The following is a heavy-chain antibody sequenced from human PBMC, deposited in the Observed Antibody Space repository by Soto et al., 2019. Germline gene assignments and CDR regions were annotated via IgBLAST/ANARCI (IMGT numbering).Heavy chain of an antibody. CDR2: IVVGSGNT. J-gene: IGHJ6*02. D-gene: IGHD2-15*01. V-gene: IGHV1-58*02. Sequence: GASVKVSCKASGFTFTSSAMQWVRQARGQRLEWIGWIVVGSGNTNYAQKFQERVTITRDMSTSTAYMELSSLRSEDTAVYYCAADGVCSGGSCYPNYYYYGMDVWGQGTTVTVSS. CDR1: GFTFTSSA. CDR3: AADGVCSGGSCYPNYYYYGMDV.